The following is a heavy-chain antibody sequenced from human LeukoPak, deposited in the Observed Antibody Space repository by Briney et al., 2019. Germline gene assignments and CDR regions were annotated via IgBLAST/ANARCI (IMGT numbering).Heavy chain of an antibody. J-gene: IGHJ3*02. Sequence: GASVNVSCKASGYTFIDYFIHWMRQTPGQGLEWLGWINPYSGVTIYAQMFQGRVTLTRDTAAYMELSSLKYDDTAVYYCARAVSGTLGGAFDIWGQGTAVTVSS. D-gene: IGHD1-14*01. CDR3: ARAVSGTLGGAFDI. CDR2: INPYSGVT. V-gene: IGHV1-2*02. CDR1: GYTFIDYF.